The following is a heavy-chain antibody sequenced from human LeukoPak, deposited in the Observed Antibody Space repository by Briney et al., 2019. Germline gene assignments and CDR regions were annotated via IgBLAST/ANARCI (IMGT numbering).Heavy chain of an antibody. J-gene: IGHJ3*02. Sequence: TSQTLSLTCAISGDSVSSNSAAWNWIRQSPSRGLEWLGMTYYSSKWYNDYAVSVKSRITINPDTSKNQFSLQLNSVTPEDTALYYCARGAVAVRNAFDIWGQGTMVTVSS. CDR1: GDSVSSNSAA. V-gene: IGHV6-1*01. D-gene: IGHD6-19*01. CDR2: TYYSSKWYN. CDR3: ARGAVAVRNAFDI.